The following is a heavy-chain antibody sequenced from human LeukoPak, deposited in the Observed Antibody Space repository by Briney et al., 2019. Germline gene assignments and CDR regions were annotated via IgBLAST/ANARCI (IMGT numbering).Heavy chain of an antibody. V-gene: IGHV3-30*03. CDR2: ISYDGSNK. Sequence: GGSLRLSCAVSGITLSNYGMSWVRQAPGEGLEWGAVISYDGSNKYYAASVKGRFTISRDNSKNTLYLQMNSLRAEDTAVYYCARAQVFGELFYFDYWGQGTLVTVSS. D-gene: IGHD3-10*02. J-gene: IGHJ4*02. CDR3: ARAQVFGELFYFDY. CDR1: GITLSNYG.